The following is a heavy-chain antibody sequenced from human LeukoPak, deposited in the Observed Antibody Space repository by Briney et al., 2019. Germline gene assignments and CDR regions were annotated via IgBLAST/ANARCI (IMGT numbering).Heavy chain of an antibody. CDR2: INPNSGST. Sequence: GASVKVSCKASGYTFTGYYMHWVRQAPGQGLEWMGWINPNSGSTNYAQKFQGRVTMTRDTSISTAYMELSRLRSDDTTVYFCAARKAVAGPNGYDYYGMDVWGQGTTATVSS. D-gene: IGHD6-19*01. J-gene: IGHJ6*02. CDR3: AARKAVAGPNGYDYYGMDV. CDR1: GYTFTGYY. V-gene: IGHV1-2*02.